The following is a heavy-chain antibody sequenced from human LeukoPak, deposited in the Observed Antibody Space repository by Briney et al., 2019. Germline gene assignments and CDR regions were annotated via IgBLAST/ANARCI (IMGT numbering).Heavy chain of an antibody. CDR2: ISSSSSYI. D-gene: IGHD6-19*01. CDR1: GFTFSSYS. V-gene: IGHV3-21*01. Sequence: PGGSLRLSCAASGFTFSSYSMNWVRQAPGKGLEWVSSISSSSSYIYYADSVKGRFTISRDNAKNSLYLQMNSLRAEDTAVYYCARGQWLVSGDLSYWGQGTLVTVSS. CDR3: ARGQWLVSGDLSY. J-gene: IGHJ4*02.